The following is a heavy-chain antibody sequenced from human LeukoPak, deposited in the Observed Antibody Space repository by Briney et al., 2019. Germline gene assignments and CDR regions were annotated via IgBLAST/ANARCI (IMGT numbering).Heavy chain of an antibody. D-gene: IGHD6-19*01. CDR2: IKHIGST. CDR1: GGSFSGYS. V-gene: IGHV4-34*01. CDR3: AHSGWYFDY. Sequence: SETLSLTCAVYGGSFSGYSWSWIRQPPGKGLEWIGEIKHIGSTNYNPSLKSRVTISVDTSKNQFSLNLTSVTAADTAVYYCAHSGWYFDYWGQGTLVTVSS. J-gene: IGHJ4*02.